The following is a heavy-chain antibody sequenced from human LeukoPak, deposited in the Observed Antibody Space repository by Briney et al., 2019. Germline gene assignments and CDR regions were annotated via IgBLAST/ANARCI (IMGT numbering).Heavy chain of an antibody. D-gene: IGHD3-9*01. CDR1: GYTFTSYG. J-gene: IGHJ6*02. Sequence: ASVKVSCKASGYTFTSYGISWVRQAPGQGLEWMGWISAYNGNTNYAQKLQGRVTMSTDTSTSTAYMELRSLRSDDTAVYYCARVPDPPPPAYFAWSYRVYYYSYGMDVGAKGPRVPVSS. V-gene: IGHV1-18*01. CDR3: ARVPDPPPPAYFAWSYRVYYYSYGMDV. CDR2: ISAYNGNT.